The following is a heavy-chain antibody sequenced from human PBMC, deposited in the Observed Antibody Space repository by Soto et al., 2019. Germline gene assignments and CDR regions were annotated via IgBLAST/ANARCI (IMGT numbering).Heavy chain of an antibody. D-gene: IGHD1-26*01. J-gene: IGHJ6*02. CDR1: GFNFSNYW. CDR2: MNSAGSSI. CDR3: ARGGTTRGNYYYGMDV. Sequence: EVQLVESGGGLVQPGGSLRLSCVASGFNFSNYWMHWVRQVPEKGLVWVSRMNSAGSSINYADSVKGRFTISRDNAKDTLYLQMNSLRVEDMAVYFCARGGTTRGNYYYGMDVWGQGTTVTVSS. V-gene: IGHV3-74*01.